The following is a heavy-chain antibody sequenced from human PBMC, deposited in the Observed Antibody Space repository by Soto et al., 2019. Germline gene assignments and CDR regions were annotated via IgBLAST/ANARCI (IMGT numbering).Heavy chain of an antibody. J-gene: IGHJ4*02. D-gene: IGHD1-26*01. CDR3: ARRRIVPTTNFDY. Sequence: PSETLSLTCTVSGDSSSSSSFYWGWILQPPGKGLEWIGHIFHTGATHQNPTLKSRLRMSVDTSKNQFSLNLSSVTATDTAVYYCARRRIVPTTNFDYWGQGTLVTVSS. CDR1: GDSSSSSSFY. CDR2: IFHTGAT. V-gene: IGHV4-39*01.